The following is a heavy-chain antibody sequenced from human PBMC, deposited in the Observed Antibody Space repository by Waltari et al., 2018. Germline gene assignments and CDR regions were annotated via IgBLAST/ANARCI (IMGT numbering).Heavy chain of an antibody. CDR2: IYHRGST. J-gene: IGHJ3*02. CDR3: ARVLGWFRGPKGAFDI. CDR1: AGSISSGGYS. Sequence: QLQLQESGAGLVKPSQTLSLTCAVSAGSISSGGYSWSWIRQPRGKAVEWLGYIYHRGSTYYNPSHRSLVTISVDRSKNQFSLKLSSVTAAATAVYYCARVLGWFRGPKGAFDIWGQGTMVTVSS. D-gene: IGHD3-10*01. V-gene: IGHV4-30-2*01.